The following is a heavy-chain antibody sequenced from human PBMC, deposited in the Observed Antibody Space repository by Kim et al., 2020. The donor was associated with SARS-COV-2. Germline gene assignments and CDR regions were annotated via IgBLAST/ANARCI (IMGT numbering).Heavy chain of an antibody. V-gene: IGHV3-74*01. J-gene: IGHJ1*01. CDR1: GFTFSSYW. CDR3: AKDAYGDYAPSPSGVEYFQH. CDR2: INSDGSST. Sequence: GGSLRLSCAASGFTFSSYWMHWVRQAPGKGLVWVSRINSDGSSTSYADSVKGRFTISRDNAKNTLYLQMNSLRAEDTAVYYCAKDAYGDYAPSPSGVEYFQHWGQGTLVTVSS. D-gene: IGHD4-17*01.